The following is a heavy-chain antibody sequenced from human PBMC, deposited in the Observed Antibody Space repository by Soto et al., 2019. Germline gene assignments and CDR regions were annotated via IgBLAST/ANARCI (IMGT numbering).Heavy chain of an antibody. CDR3: ARGCSGGTRRYYYYYYMDV. Sequence: SETLSLTCAVYGGSFSGFYWSWIRQPPGKGLEWIGEINHSGSTNYNPSLKSRVTISVDTSKNQFSLKLSSVTAADTAVYYCARGCSGGTRRYYYYYYMDVWGKGTTVTVSS. D-gene: IGHD6-19*01. J-gene: IGHJ6*03. CDR2: INHSGST. V-gene: IGHV4-34*01. CDR1: GGSFSGFY.